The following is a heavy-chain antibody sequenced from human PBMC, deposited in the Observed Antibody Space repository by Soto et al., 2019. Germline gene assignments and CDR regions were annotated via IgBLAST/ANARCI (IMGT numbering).Heavy chain of an antibody. J-gene: IGHJ4*02. CDR3: ATVDNYYGSVF. Sequence: QVQLVESGGGVVQPGTSLRLSCAASGSTFSNYGMHWVRQAPGKGLEWVAVVWYDGTTKFYPDSVKGRFTISRDNSNNQLYLEMNNLRAEGMGVYYCATVDNYYGSVFRGQGTLVTVSS. CDR1: GSTFSNYG. CDR2: VWYDGTTK. V-gene: IGHV3-33*01. D-gene: IGHD3-10*01.